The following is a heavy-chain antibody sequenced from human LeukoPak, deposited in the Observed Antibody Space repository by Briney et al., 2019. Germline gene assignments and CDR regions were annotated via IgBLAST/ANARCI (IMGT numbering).Heavy chain of an antibody. CDR3: ARYPTLQVGAPVH. Sequence: GGSLRLSCAASGFTFSSYSMTWVRQAPGKGLEWVSYISSSSSTIYYADSVKGRFTISRDNAKNSLYLQMNSLRAEDTAVYYCARYPTLQVGAPVHWGQGTLVTVSS. J-gene: IGHJ4*02. V-gene: IGHV3-48*04. CDR2: ISSSSSTI. D-gene: IGHD1-26*01. CDR1: GFTFSSYS.